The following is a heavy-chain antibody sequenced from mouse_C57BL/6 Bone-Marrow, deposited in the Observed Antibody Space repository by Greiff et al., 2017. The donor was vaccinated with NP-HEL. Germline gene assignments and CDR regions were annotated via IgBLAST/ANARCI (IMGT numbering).Heavy chain of an antibody. CDR1: GYTFTSYW. Sequence: QVQLQQPGAELVKPGASVKLSCKASGYTFTSYWMHWVKQRPGQGLEWIGMIHPNSGSTNYNEKFKSKATLTVDKSSSTAYMQLSSLTSEDAAVYYCARGGLRAWFAYWGQGTLVTVSA. D-gene: IGHD2-4*01. CDR2: IHPNSGST. V-gene: IGHV1-64*01. J-gene: IGHJ3*01. CDR3: ARGGLRAWFAY.